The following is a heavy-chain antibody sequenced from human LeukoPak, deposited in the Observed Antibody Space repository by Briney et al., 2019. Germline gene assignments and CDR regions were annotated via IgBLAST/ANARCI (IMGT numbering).Heavy chain of an antibody. CDR1: GYTLTELS. CDR2: FDPEDGET. D-gene: IGHD3-16*01. Sequence: ASVKVSCKVSGYTLTELSMHWVRQAPGKGLEWMGGFDPEDGETIYAQKFQGRVTMTRDTSISTAYMELSRLRSDDTAVYYCARASPVWGTSFDYWGQGTLVTVSS. CDR3: ARASPVWGTSFDY. J-gene: IGHJ4*02. V-gene: IGHV1-24*01.